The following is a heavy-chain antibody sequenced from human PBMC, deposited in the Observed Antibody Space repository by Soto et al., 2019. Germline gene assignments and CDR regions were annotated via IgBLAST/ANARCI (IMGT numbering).Heavy chain of an antibody. Sequence: QLQLQESGPGLVKPSETLSLTCTVSGGSISSSSYYWGWIRQPPGKGLEWIGSIYYSGSTNYNPSLKSRVTISLDTSKNQFSLNLSSVTAADTAVYFCARDRAAAIGYYYYYGMDVWGQGTTVTVSS. CDR2: IYYSGST. V-gene: IGHV4-39*07. CDR3: ARDRAAAIGYYYYYGMDV. J-gene: IGHJ6*02. D-gene: IGHD2-2*01. CDR1: GGSISSSSYY.